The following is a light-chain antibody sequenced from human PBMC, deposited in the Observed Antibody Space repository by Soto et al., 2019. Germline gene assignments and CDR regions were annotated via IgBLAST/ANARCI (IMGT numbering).Light chain of an antibody. CDR2: DVS. Sequence: QSALPQPPSVSGPLGHSVAIACTGTSSDVGSYNRVSWYQQPPGSAPKLMIYDVSNRPSGVPDRFSGSKSGNAASLTISGLQAEDEADYYCSSYTSSNTYVFGTGTKVTVL. CDR3: SSYTSSNTYV. V-gene: IGLV2-18*02. J-gene: IGLJ1*01. CDR1: SSDVGSYNR.